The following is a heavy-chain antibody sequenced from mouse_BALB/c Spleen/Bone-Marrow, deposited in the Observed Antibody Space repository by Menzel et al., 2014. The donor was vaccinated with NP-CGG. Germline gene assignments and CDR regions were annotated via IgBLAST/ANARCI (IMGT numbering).Heavy chain of an antibody. V-gene: IGHV1-66*01. J-gene: IGHJ4*01. D-gene: IGHD6-1*01. CDR1: GYTFTSYY. CDR2: IYPGSVNT. Sequence: LKKSGPDLGKPSASLMTSCTASGYTFTSYYIHWVKQRPGQGLEWIGWIYPGSVNTKYNEKFNGKATLTADKSSRPAYMKISRLTSEDSAGYYCARQGSAGFYAMDYFGQGT. CDR3: ARQGSAGFYAMDY.